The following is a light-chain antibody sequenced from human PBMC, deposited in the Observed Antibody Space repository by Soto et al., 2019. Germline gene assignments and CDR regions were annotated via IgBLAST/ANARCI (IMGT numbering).Light chain of an antibody. CDR2: EGS. Sequence: QSALTQPASVSGSPGQSITISCTGTSSDAGSYNLVSWYQQHPGKAPKLMIYEGSKRPSGVSNRFSGSKSGNTASLTISGLQAEDEADYYCCSYAGSSTFYVFGIGTKVTVL. V-gene: IGLV2-23*01. CDR1: SSDAGSYNL. J-gene: IGLJ1*01. CDR3: CSYAGSSTFYV.